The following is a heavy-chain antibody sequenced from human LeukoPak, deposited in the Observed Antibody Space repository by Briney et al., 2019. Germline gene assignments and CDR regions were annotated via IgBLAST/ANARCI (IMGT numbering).Heavy chain of an antibody. CDR3: ARDPGRDAFDI. CDR1: GGSITSYDYY. V-gene: IGHV4-61*08. J-gene: IGHJ3*02. D-gene: IGHD1-14*01. Sequence: SQTLSLTCSVSGGSITSYDYYWSWIRQPPGKGLEWIGYIYYSGSTNYNPSLKSRVTISVDTSKNQFSLKLSSVTAADTAVYYCARDPGRDAFDIWGQGTMVTVSS. CDR2: IYYSGST.